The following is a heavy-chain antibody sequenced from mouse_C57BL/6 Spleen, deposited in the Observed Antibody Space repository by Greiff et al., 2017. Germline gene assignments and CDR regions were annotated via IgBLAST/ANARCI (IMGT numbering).Heavy chain of an antibody. V-gene: IGHV1-58*01. CDR1: GYTFTSYG. CDR3: ARQDYYGSSHLDG. D-gene: IGHD1-1*01. J-gene: IGHJ2*01. CDR2: IYLGNGYT. Sequence: DVQLQESGAELVRPGSSVKMSCTTSGYTFTSYGINWVKQRPGQGLEWIGYIYLGNGYTEYNEKFKGKATLTSDTSSSTAYMQLSSLTSEDSAIYFCARQDYYGSSHLDGWGQGTTLTVSS.